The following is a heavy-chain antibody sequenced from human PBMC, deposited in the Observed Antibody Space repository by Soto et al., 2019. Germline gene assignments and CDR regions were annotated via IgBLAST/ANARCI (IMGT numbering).Heavy chain of an antibody. J-gene: IGHJ6*02. CDR3: AKGGGWGPYYFDYGGYLRGDV. D-gene: IGHD3-16*01. Sequence: GESLKISCKGSGYNFATYWIAWVRQTPGKGLEWMGIIYPEDSDTKYSPSFQGQVTISADKSVSTAYLQWSSLRASDTAIYYCAKGGGWGPYYFDYGGYLRGDVWGQGXTVTVYS. CDR1: GYNFATYW. CDR2: IYPEDSDT. V-gene: IGHV5-51*01.